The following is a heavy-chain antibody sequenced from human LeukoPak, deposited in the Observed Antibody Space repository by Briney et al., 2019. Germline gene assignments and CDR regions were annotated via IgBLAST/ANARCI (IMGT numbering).Heavy chain of an antibody. CDR3: ARGTVQLWLPIDY. D-gene: IGHD5-18*01. CDR2: ISSSSSYI. V-gene: IGHV3-21*01. J-gene: IGHJ4*02. CDR1: GFTLGSYS. Sequence: GGSLRLSCAASGFTLGSYSMNWVRQAPGKGLEWVSSISSSSSYIYYADSVKGRFTISRDNDKNSLYLQMNSLRAEDTAVYYCARGTVQLWLPIDYWGQGTLVTVSS.